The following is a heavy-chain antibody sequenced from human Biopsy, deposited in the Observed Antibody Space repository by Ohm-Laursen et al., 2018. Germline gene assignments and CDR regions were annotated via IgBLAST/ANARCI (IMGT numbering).Heavy chain of an antibody. CDR2: ISHTGYT. D-gene: IGHD4-23*01. V-gene: IGHV4-59*11. CDR1: GVSFTGHY. J-gene: IGHJ1*01. Sequence: SQTLSLTCTVSGVSFTGHYWTWIRQPPGKGLEWIGHISHTGYTSYKSSLKSRVTISLDTSRKYFSLRLTSLAAADTVVYYCARGSNEYGGLYFPHWGQGTLVTVSS. CDR3: ARGSNEYGGLYFPH.